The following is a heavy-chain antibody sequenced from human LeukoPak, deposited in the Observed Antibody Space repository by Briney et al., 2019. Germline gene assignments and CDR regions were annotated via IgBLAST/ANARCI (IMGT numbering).Heavy chain of an antibody. CDR2: ISAYNGNT. CDR3: ARAAYCGGDCYSAFFGYYYYGMDV. J-gene: IGHJ6*02. V-gene: IGHV1-18*01. CDR1: GYTFTSYG. D-gene: IGHD2-21*02. Sequence: ASVKVSCKASGYTFTSYGISWVRQAPGQGLEWMGWISAYNGNTNYAKKFQGRVTMTRDTSISTAYMELSRLRSDDTAVYYCARAAYCGGDCYSAFFGYYYYGMDVWGQGTTVTVSS.